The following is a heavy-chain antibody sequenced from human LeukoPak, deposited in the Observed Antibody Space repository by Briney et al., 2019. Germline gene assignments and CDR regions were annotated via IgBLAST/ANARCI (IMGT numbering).Heavy chain of an antibody. CDR2: ISYDGTNK. D-gene: IGHD3-16*01. V-gene: IGHV3-30*18. Sequence: PGGSLRLSCAASGFTFSSYGMHWVRQAPGKGLEWVAVISYDGTNKYYGDSVKGRFTISRDNSKNTLYLQMSSLRAEDTAVYYCAKKGDYGYYFDYWGQGTLVTVSS. J-gene: IGHJ4*02. CDR3: AKKGDYGYYFDY. CDR1: GFTFSSYG.